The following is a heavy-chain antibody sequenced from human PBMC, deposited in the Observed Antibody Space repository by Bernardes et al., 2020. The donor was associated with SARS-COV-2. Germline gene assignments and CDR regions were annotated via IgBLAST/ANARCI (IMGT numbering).Heavy chain of an antibody. Sequence: SETLSLTCTVSGGSISSGGYYWSWIRQHPGKGLEWIGYIYYSGSTYYNPSLKSRVTISVDTSKNQFSLKLRSVTAADTAVYYCARDTPGVGGWYSGAFDYWGNGTLGSVAS. CDR3: ARDTPGVGGWYSGAFDY. J-gene: IGHJ4*01. D-gene: IGHD6-19*01. V-gene: IGHV4-31*03. CDR1: GGSISSGGYY. CDR2: IYYSGST.